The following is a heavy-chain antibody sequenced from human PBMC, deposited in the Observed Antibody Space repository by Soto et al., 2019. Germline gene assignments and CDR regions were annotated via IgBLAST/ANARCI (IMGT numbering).Heavy chain of an antibody. Sequence: LRLSCAASGLTFSSYAMSWVRQAPGKGLEWVSAISGSGGSTYYADSVKGRFTITRDNSKNTLYLQMNSLRAEDTALYYCAKEPDIVVVPAATGVDYWGQGTLVTVSS. J-gene: IGHJ4*02. CDR3: AKEPDIVVVPAATGVDY. V-gene: IGHV3-23*01. CDR1: GLTFSSYA. CDR2: ISGSGGST. D-gene: IGHD2-2*01.